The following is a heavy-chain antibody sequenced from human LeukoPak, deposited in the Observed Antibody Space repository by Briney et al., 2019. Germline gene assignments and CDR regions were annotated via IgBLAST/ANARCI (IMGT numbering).Heavy chain of an antibody. CDR1: GYTFTNYA. V-gene: IGHV1-3*01. Sequence: GASVKVSCKASGYTFTNYAMHWVRQAPGQRIEWMGWISAGSGNTKYSQEFQGRVTITRDTSATTAYMELSGLRSEDTALYYCVSGISLSHWHYFDYWGQGTLVTVSS. CDR3: VSGISLSHWHYFDY. D-gene: IGHD2-21*01. J-gene: IGHJ4*02. CDR2: ISAGSGNT.